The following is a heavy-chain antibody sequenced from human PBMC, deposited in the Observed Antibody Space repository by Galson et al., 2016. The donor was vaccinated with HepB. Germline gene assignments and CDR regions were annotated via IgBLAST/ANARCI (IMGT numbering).Heavy chain of an antibody. CDR3: ARRRDTASSARYFDY. J-gene: IGHJ4*02. V-gene: IGHV5-51*01. Sequence: QSGAEVKKPGESLEISCKGSGYSFTSYWIAWVRQMPGKGLEWMGIIYPGGSDTRYSPSFQGQVTISVDKSISTAYLQWSSLKASDTAMYFCARRRDTASSARYFDYWAQGTLVTVSS. D-gene: IGHD1-26*01. CDR2: IYPGGSDT. CDR1: GYSFTSYW.